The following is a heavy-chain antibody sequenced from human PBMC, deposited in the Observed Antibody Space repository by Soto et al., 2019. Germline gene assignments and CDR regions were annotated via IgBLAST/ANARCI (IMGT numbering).Heavy chain of an antibody. V-gene: IGHV3-7*01. J-gene: IGHJ3*02. D-gene: IGHD3-10*01. CDR2: IKQDGSEK. CDR3: ARDPVLLWFGEPVGDAFDI. CDR1: GFTFSSYW. Sequence: GGSLRLSCAASGFTFSSYWMSWVRQAPGKGLEWVANIKQDGSEKYYVDSVKGRFTISRDNAKNSLYLQMNSLRAEDTAVYYCARDPVLLWFGEPVGDAFDIWGQGTMVTVSS.